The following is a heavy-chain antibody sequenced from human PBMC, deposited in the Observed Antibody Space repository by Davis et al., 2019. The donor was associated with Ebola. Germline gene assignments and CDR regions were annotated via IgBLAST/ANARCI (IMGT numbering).Heavy chain of an antibody. Sequence: GESLKISCAASGFTLSGNAITWVRQSPGRGLEWVADIRGNGNTYYADSVKGRFTISRDDPKSIVSVQMDTLRVEDTAVYYCSRQGVTVAAATNWFDPRGQGTVVTVSS. D-gene: IGHD2-15*01. CDR3: SRQGVTVAAATNWFDP. V-gene: IGHV3-23*05. CDR1: GFTLSGNA. CDR2: IRGNGNT. J-gene: IGHJ5*02.